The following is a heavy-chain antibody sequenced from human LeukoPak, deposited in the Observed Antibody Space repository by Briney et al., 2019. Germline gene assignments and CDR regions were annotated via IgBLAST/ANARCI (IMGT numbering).Heavy chain of an antibody. Sequence: SETLSLTCTVSGASIIHEHYYWGWIRQPPGKGLEWIGTIYYTGRSYYNPSLTSRVAMSAYTSKNQFSLRLNSVTAADTAVYYCARQRGQAGDPVGYWGQGTLVTVSS. D-gene: IGHD2-21*02. CDR3: ARQRGQAGDPVGY. CDR1: GASIIHEHYY. J-gene: IGHJ4*02. V-gene: IGHV4-39*07. CDR2: IYYTGRS.